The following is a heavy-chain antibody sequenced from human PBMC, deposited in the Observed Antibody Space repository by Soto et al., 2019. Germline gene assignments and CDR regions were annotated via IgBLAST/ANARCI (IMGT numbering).Heavy chain of an antibody. J-gene: IGHJ6*02. CDR3: ARDRCSSTSCYGGDYYYYGMDV. Sequence: GGSLRLSCAASGFTFSSYGMHWVRQAPGKGLEWVAVIWYDGSNKYYADSVKGRFTISRDNSKNPLYLQMNSLRAEDTAVYYCARDRCSSTSCYGGDYYYYGMDVWGQGTTVTVSS. D-gene: IGHD2-2*01. CDR2: IWYDGSNK. CDR1: GFTFSSYG. V-gene: IGHV3-33*01.